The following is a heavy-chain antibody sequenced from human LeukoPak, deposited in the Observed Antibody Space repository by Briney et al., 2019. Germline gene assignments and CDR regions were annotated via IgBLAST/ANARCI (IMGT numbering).Heavy chain of an antibody. V-gene: IGHV3-30*03. D-gene: IGHD3-9*01. CDR1: GFTFSSYG. J-gene: IGHJ4*02. Sequence: GRSLRLSCAASGFTFSSYGMHWVRQAPGKGLEWVAVISYDGSNKYYADSVKGRFTISRDNSKNTLYLQMNSLRAEDTAVYYCASFDGDYYDYWGQGTLVTVSS. CDR2: ISYDGSNK. CDR3: ASFDGDYYDY.